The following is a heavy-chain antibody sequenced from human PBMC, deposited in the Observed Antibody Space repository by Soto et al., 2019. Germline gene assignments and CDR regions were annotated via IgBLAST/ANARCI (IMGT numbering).Heavy chain of an antibody. CDR2: ISAYNGNT. CDR3: ARDGTFFWNYFY. J-gene: IGHJ4*02. D-gene: IGHD1-7*01. CDR1: GYTFPSYG. V-gene: IGHV1-18*04. Sequence: SVKVSCQASGYTFPSYGISWVRQAPGQGLEWMGWISAYNGNTNYSQKLQGRVTMTTDTSTSTAYMELRSLRSDDTAVYYCARDGTFFWNYFYWGQGTLVTVSS.